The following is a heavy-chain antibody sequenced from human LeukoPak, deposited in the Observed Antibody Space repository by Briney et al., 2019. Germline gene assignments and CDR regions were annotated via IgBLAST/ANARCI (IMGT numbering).Heavy chain of an antibody. Sequence: SETLSLTCTVSGGSISSSRYYWGWIRQPPGKGLEWIGSTYYSGSTYYNPSLKSRVIISVDTSKNHFSLKLSSVTAADTAVYYCATVSDQLDYWGQGTLVTVSA. CDR2: TYYSGST. D-gene: IGHD1-1*01. CDR1: GGSISSSRYY. CDR3: ATVSDQLDY. J-gene: IGHJ4*02. V-gene: IGHV4-39*02.